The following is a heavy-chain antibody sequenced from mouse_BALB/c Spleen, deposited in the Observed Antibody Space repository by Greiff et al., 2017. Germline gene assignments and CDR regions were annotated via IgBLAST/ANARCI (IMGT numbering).Heavy chain of an antibody. V-gene: IGHV5-17*02. CDR3: ARWGGSSYSAMDY. Sequence: DVKLVESGGGLVKPGGSRKLSCAASGFTFSSFGMHWVRQAPEKGLEWVAYISSGSSTIYYADTVKGRFTISRDNPKNTLFLQMTSLRSEDTAMYYCARWGGSSYSAMDYWGQGTSVTVSS. D-gene: IGHD1-1*01. CDR1: GFTFSSFG. J-gene: IGHJ4*01. CDR2: ISSGSSTI.